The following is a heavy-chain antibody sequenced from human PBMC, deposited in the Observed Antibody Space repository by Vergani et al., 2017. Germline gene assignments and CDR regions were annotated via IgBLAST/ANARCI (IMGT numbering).Heavy chain of an antibody. CDR2: ISPGASTV. Sequence: LEESGGGSVKPGGSLRLSCAASVFKFSDHYMSWIRQAPGKGLEWVSHISPGASTVPYTDSVTGRFTVSRDNDNNSLTLDMTTLRVEDTAVYYCAKNPGISTTRHYYAMDGWGQGTTVTVSS. CDR1: VFKFSDHY. D-gene: IGHD1-1*01. CDR3: AKNPGISTTRHYYAMDG. V-gene: IGHV3-11*04. J-gene: IGHJ6*02.